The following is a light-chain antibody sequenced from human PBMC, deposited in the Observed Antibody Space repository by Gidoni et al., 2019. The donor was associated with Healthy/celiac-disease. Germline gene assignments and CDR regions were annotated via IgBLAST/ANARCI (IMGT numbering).Light chain of an antibody. CDR3: QQYNSYSL. Sequence: DIQMTQSPSTLSASVGDRVTITCRASQSISSWLAWYQQKPGKAPKLLIYDASSLESGVPSRFSGSGSGTEFTLTISSLQPDDFATYYCQQYNSYSLFGQXTKLEIK. CDR2: DAS. CDR1: QSISSW. V-gene: IGKV1-5*01. J-gene: IGKJ2*01.